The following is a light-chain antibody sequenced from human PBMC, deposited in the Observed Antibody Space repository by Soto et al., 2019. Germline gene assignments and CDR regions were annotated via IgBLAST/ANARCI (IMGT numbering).Light chain of an antibody. CDR2: DNN. V-gene: IGLV1-51*01. J-gene: IGLJ1*01. CDR3: GSWDSSLSAYV. CDR1: SSNIGAGY. Sequence: QSVLTQPPSVSGAPGQRVTISCIGGSSNIGAGYEVHWYQQLPGTVPKLLIYDNNERPSGIPDRFSGSKSGTSATLGITGLQTGDEADYYCGSWDSSLSAYVFGTGTKVTVL.